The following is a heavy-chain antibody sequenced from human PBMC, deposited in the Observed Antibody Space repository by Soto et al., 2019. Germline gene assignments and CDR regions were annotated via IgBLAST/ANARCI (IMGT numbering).Heavy chain of an antibody. CDR1: GGSISSSSYY. D-gene: IGHD2-21*01. V-gene: IGHV4-39*01. J-gene: IGHJ4*02. Sequence: QLQLQESGPGLVKPSETLSLTCTVSGGSISSSSYYWGWIRQPPGKGLEWIGSIYYSGSTYYNPSLKSRVTISVDTSKNQFSLKLSSVTAADTAVYYCARHIVLEMATNHYFDYWGQGTLVTVSS. CDR3: ARHIVLEMATNHYFDY. CDR2: IYYSGST.